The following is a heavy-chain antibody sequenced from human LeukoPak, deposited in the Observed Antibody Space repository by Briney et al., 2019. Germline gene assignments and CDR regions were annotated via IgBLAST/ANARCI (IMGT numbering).Heavy chain of an antibody. V-gene: IGHV1-3*01. Sequence: GASVKVSCKASGYTFTSYAMHWVRQAPGQRLEWMGWINAGNGNTKYSQKFQGRVTITRDTSASTAYMELSSLRSDDTAVYYCARDPEYSSSSLHFQHWGQGTLVTVSS. CDR2: INAGNGNT. CDR1: GYTFTSYA. J-gene: IGHJ1*01. D-gene: IGHD6-6*01. CDR3: ARDPEYSSSSLHFQH.